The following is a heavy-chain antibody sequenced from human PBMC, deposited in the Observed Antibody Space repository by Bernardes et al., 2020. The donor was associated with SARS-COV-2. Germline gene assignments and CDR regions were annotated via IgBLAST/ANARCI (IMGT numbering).Heavy chain of an antibody. CDR3: ATHSDSSERGAFDL. CDR1: GYSFTSHW. CDR2: IYPDDSET. V-gene: IGHV5-51*01. J-gene: IGHJ3*01. D-gene: IGHD6-6*01. Sequence: DTLKISCHDSGYSFTSHWIAWVRQMPGKGLEWMGMIYPDDSETRFSPSFQGRVTISADKSINTAYLQWTSLKASDTAMYYCATHSDSSERGAFDLWGQGTLVTVSS.